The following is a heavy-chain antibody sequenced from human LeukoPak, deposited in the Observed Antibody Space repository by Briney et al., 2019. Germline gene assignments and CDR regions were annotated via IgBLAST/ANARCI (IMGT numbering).Heavy chain of an antibody. CDR3: AKDAGWNTFDY. CDR1: GFSFSDFL. Sequence: PGGSLRLSCAASGFSFSDFLMSWVRQAPGKGPEWVANIKKDGSTKNYVDSVKGRFTISRDNAKNSLFLEMNSLRAVDTAIYYCAKDAGWNTFDYWGQGILVTVSS. V-gene: IGHV3-7*01. D-gene: IGHD1-1*01. J-gene: IGHJ4*02. CDR2: IKKDGSTK.